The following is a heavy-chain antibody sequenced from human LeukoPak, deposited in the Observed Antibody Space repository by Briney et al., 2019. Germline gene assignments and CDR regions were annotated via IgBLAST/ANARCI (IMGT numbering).Heavy chain of an antibody. D-gene: IGHD2-15*01. CDR3: ASGLKGGSFDY. J-gene: IGHJ4*02. CDR2: INPNSGGT. Sequence: ASVKVSCKASGYTFTGYYMHWVRQAPGQGLEWMGWINPNSGGTRYAQKFQGRVTMTRDTSISTAYMELTRLRSDDTAVYYCASGLKGGSFDYWGQGTLVTVSS. CDR1: GYTFTGYY. V-gene: IGHV1-2*02.